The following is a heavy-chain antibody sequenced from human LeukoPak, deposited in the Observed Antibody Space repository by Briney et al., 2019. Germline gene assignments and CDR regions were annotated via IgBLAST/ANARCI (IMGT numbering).Heavy chain of an antibody. J-gene: IGHJ6*03. V-gene: IGHV7-4-1*02. CDR1: GYTFISYS. Sequence: ASVKVSCKASGYTFISYSMNWVRQAPGQGLEWMGWINTNTGNPTYAQGFTGRFVFSLDTSVSTAYLEISDLKAEDTAVYYCARDYYFYMDVWGEGTTVTVSS. CDR3: ARDYYFYMDV. CDR2: INTNTGNP.